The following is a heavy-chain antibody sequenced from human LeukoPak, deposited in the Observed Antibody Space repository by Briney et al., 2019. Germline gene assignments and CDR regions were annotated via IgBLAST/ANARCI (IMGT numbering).Heavy chain of an antibody. V-gene: IGHV3-7*01. J-gene: IGHJ4*02. Sequence: GGSLRLSCVASGFTFSSYWMTWVRQAPGKGLEWVANIKTDGSLTYYVDSVKGRFTISRDNAKNSLYLQMNSLRAEDTAVYYCARDLNWETYWGQGTLVIVSS. D-gene: IGHD7-27*01. CDR2: IKTDGSLT. CDR1: GFTFSSYW. CDR3: ARDLNWETY.